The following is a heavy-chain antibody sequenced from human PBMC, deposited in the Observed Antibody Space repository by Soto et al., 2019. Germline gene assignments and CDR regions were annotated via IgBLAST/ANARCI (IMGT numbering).Heavy chain of an antibody. D-gene: IGHD4-17*01. V-gene: IGHV3-23*01. CDR1: VFTFSSYA. J-gene: IGHJ4*02. CDR2: VSGTGGSA. CDR3: ARGSAYSDYDLEY. Sequence: WGSLRLSCSASVFTFSSYAMTRFRQAPGKGLEWVSGVSGTGGSAYYADSVKGRFTISRDKSTNTLYLHMNSLRAEDTAVYYCARGSAYSDYDLEYWGQGTLVTVSS.